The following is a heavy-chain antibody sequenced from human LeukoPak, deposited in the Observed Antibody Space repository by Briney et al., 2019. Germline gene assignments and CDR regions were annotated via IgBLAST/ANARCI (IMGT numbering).Heavy chain of an antibody. CDR3: ATGEAYSSGWYWDY. J-gene: IGHJ4*02. V-gene: IGHV1-24*01. D-gene: IGHD6-19*01. Sequence: ASVKVSCKVSGYTLTELSMHWVRQAPGKGLEWMGGFDPEDGETIYAQKFQGRVTMTEDTSTDTAYMELSSLRSEDTAVYYCATGEAYSSGWYWDYWGQGTLVTVSS. CDR2: FDPEDGET. CDR1: GYTLTELS.